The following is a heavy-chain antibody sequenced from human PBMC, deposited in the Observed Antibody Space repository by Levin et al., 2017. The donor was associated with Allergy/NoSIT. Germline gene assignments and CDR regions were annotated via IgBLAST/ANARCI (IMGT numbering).Heavy chain of an antibody. CDR3: ATWAPLPTLDDY. V-gene: IGHV4-39*01. CDR2: IYYSGST. J-gene: IGHJ4*02. D-gene: IGHD3-3*02. CDR1: GGSISSRSYY. Sequence: SETLSLTCTVSGGSISSRSYYCAWIRQPPGKGLEWIGSIYYSGSTYYNPSLKSRVTISVDTSKNQFSLQLSSVTAADTAVYYCATWAPLPTLDDYWGQGTLVTVSS.